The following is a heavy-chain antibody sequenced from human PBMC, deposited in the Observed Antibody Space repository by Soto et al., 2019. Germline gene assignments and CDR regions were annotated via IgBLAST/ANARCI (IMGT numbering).Heavy chain of an antibody. D-gene: IGHD1-26*01. CDR2: ISGSGFKK. Sequence: GGSLRLSYAASGFIFENFGMSWVRQAPGKGLEWISSISGSGFKKYYADSVKGRFTISRDNSKSTVYLELNNLSAEDTAVYHCAKNQGVELVPLATVDWFDPWGQGSVVTVSS. J-gene: IGHJ5*02. CDR3: AKNQGVELVPLATVDWFDP. V-gene: IGHV3-23*01. CDR1: GFIFENFG.